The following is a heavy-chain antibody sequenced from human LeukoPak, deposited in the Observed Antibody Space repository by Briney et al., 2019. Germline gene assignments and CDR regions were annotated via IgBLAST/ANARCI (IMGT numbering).Heavy chain of an antibody. CDR3: SRGVVVAADPTDV. CDR2: INPSSGDT. Sequence: ASVKVSCKASGYTFTGYFMHWVRQAPGQGLEWMGWINPSSGDTKYAQKFQGRVTMTRDTSISTAYMELSRLRSDGTAVYYCSRGVVVAADPTDVWGKGTTVTVSS. D-gene: IGHD2-15*01. CDR1: GYTFTGYF. V-gene: IGHV1-2*02. J-gene: IGHJ6*04.